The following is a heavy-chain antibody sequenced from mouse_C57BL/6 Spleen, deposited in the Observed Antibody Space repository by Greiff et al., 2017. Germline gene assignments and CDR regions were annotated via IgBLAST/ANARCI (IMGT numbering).Heavy chain of an antibody. Sequence: GGGLVQPKGSLKLSCAASGFSFNTYAMNWVRQAPGKGLEWVARIRSKSNNYATYYADSVKDRFTISRDDSESMLYLQMNNLKTEDTAMYYCVRHEGVFDVWGTGTTVTVSS. J-gene: IGHJ1*03. CDR1: GFSFNTYA. CDR2: IRSKSNNYAT. V-gene: IGHV10-1*01. CDR3: VRHEGVFDV.